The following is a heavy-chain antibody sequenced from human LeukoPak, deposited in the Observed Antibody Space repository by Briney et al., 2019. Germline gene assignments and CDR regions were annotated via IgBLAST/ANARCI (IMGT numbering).Heavy chain of an antibody. CDR3: ARPVRCSATTCTGPFDY. D-gene: IGHD6-19*01. Sequence: SETLSLTCAVYGVSFRGYYWTWIRQTPGKGLEWIGEIDHIGRTTYNPSLKSRVTISVDTSKNQFSLRLTSVTASDTAVYYCARPVRCSATTCTGPFDYWGQGTLVTVSS. CDR2: IDHIGRT. V-gene: IGHV4-34*01. CDR1: GVSFRGYY. J-gene: IGHJ4*02.